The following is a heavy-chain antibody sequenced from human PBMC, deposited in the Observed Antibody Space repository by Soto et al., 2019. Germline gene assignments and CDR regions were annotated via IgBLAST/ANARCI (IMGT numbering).Heavy chain of an antibody. V-gene: IGHV3-23*01. J-gene: IGHJ5*02. CDR3: AKDRRDYYDSSENWFDP. D-gene: IGHD3-22*01. CDR1: GFTFSSYA. Sequence: GGSLRLSCAASGFTFSSYAMSWVRQAPGKGLEWVSAISGSGGSTYYADSVKGRFTISRDNSKNTLYLQMNSLRAEDTAVYYCAKDRRDYYDSSENWFDPWGQGTLVTVSS. CDR2: ISGSGGST.